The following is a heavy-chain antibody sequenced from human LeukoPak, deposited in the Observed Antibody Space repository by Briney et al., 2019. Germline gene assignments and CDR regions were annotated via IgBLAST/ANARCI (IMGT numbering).Heavy chain of an antibody. D-gene: IGHD6-13*01. Sequence: GGSLRLSCAASGFTFSSYAMHWVRQAPGKGLEWVAVISYDGSNKYYTGSVKGRFTISRDNSKNTLYLQMNSLRAEDTAVYYCARVGSTKYSSSWYSGWTYYYYYGMDVWGQGTTVTVSS. CDR3: ARVGSTKYSSSWYSGWTYYYYYGMDV. CDR1: GFTFSSYA. CDR2: ISYDGSNK. J-gene: IGHJ6*02. V-gene: IGHV3-30-3*01.